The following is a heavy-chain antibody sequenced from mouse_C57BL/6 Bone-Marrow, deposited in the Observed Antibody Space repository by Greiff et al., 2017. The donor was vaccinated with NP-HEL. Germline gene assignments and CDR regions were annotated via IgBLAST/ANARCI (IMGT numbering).Heavy chain of an antibody. CDR2: IDPETGVT. D-gene: IGHD1-1*01. CDR1: GYTFTDYE. Sequence: QVQLQQSGAELVRPGASVTLSCKASGYTFTDYEMHWVKQTPVHGLEWIGAIDPETGVTAYNQKFKGKAILTADKSSSTAYMELRSLTSEDSAVYYCTRRYYGSSYWYYYAMDYWGQGTSVTVSS. CDR3: TRRYYGSSYWYYYAMDY. V-gene: IGHV1-15*01. J-gene: IGHJ4*01.